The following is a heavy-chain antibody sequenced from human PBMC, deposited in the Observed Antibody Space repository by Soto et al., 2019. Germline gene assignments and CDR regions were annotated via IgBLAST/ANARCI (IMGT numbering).Heavy chain of an antibody. Sequence: QVQVVQSGAEVKKPGASVKVSCQTSGYMLTNYYMHWVRPAPGQGLEWMCIINHNDAGTRYAEKFQGRVTMTSDTSTSIVYIELSSLTSADTAVYYCARSFCSSPSCHGWGMAGAVGMDVWGQGTTVTGSS. CDR2: INHNDAGT. CDR3: ARSFCSSPSCHGWGMAGAVGMDV. CDR1: GYMLTNYY. J-gene: IGHJ6*02. V-gene: IGHV1-46*01. D-gene: IGHD2-2*01.